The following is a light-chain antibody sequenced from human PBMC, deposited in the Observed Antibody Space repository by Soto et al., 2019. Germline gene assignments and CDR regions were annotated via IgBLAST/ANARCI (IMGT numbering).Light chain of an antibody. CDR1: QSLLNSANDKIH. Sequence: DIVMTQSPASLAVSLAERATINCKSSQSLLNSANDKIHLSWYQQKPGQPPKLLIWRASTRDSGVSDRFSCSGSGTDFTLTINSLQAEDVATYYSQQYFSAHLTFGGGTKVEI. V-gene: IGKV4-1*01. CDR2: RAS. CDR3: QQYFSAHLT. J-gene: IGKJ4*01.